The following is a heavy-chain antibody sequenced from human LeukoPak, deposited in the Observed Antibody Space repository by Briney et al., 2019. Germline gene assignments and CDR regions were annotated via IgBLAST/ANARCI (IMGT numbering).Heavy chain of an antibody. J-gene: IGHJ4*02. CDR1: GGSFSGYY. CDR3: ARGVYIAAAQYGN. CDR2: INHSGST. Sequence: PSETLSLTCAVYGGSFSGYYWSWIRQPPGKGLEWIGEINHSGSTNYNPSLKSRVTISVDTSKNQFSLKLSSVTAADTAVYYCARGVYIAAAQYGNWGQGTLVTVSS. D-gene: IGHD6-13*01. V-gene: IGHV4-34*01.